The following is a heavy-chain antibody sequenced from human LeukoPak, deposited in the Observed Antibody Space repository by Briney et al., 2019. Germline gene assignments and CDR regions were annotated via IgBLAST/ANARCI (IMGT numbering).Heavy chain of an antibody. CDR1: GYTFTGYY. CDR3: AGVNAGGATPFFDY. J-gene: IGHJ4*02. CDR2: INPNSGGT. D-gene: IGHD4-17*01. Sequence: ASVKVSCKASGYTFTGYYMHWVRQAPGQGLEWMGWINPNSGGTNYAQKFQGRVTMTRDTSISTAYMELSRLRSDDTAVYYCAGVNAGGATPFFDYWGQGTLVTVSS. V-gene: IGHV1-2*02.